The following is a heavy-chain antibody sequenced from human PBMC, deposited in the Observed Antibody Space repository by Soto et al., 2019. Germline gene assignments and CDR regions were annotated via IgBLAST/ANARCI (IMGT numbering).Heavy chain of an antibody. CDR1: GVSLSTSGVG. J-gene: IGHJ6*02. D-gene: IGHD6-19*01. CDR2: IYWDYDK. CDR3: ALTGIAVAGTLYYDYGMDV. V-gene: IGHV2-5*02. Sequence: QITLKESGPTLVKPTQTLTLTCTLYGVSLSTSGVGVGWIRQHPGKAMEWLALIYWDYDKRYSPSLKRRLTTTKDTTKNQVVLTMTNMDPVDTATYYCALTGIAVAGTLYYDYGMDVWGQGTTVTVSS.